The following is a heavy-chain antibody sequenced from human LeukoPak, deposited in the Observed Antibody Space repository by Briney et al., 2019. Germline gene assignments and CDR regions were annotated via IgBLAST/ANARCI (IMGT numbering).Heavy chain of an antibody. CDR2: IYYSGST. D-gene: IGHD6-19*01. CDR3: ARQVNSGWCIYYYYYMDV. Sequence: SETLSLTCTVSGGSISSSSYYWGWIRQPPGKGLEWIGSIYYSGSTYYNPSLKSRVTISVDTSKNQFSLKLSSVTAVDTAVYYCARQVNSGWCIYYYYYMDVWGKGTTVTISS. J-gene: IGHJ6*03. V-gene: IGHV4-39*01. CDR1: GGSISSSSYY.